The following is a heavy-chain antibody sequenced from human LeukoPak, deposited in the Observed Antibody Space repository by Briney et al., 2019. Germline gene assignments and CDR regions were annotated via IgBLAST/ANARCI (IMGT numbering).Heavy chain of an antibody. CDR1: GYTFTSYG. CDR2: ISAYNGNT. V-gene: IGHV1-18*01. J-gene: IGHJ2*01. D-gene: IGHD6-13*01. CDR3: ARGGGGIAAAGNFDL. Sequence: AASVKVSCTASGYTFTSYGISWVRQAPGQGLEWMGWISAYNGNTNYAQKLQGRVTMTTDTSTSTAYMELRSLRSDDTAVYYCARGGGGIAAAGNFDLWGRGTLVTVSS.